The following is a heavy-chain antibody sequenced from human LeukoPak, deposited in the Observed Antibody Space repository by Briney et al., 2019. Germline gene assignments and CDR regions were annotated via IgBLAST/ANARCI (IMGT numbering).Heavy chain of an antibody. CDR2: IKQGGSEK. CDR1: GFTFSNYW. Sequence: PGGSLRLSCAASGFTFSNYWMTWVRQAPGKGLEWVANIKQGGSEKYYVDSVKGRFTVSRDNAKDSLYLQMNSLRAEDTAVYYCAREGRVSQGFDYWGQGTLVTVSS. D-gene: IGHD3-10*01. J-gene: IGHJ4*02. CDR3: AREGRVSQGFDY. V-gene: IGHV3-7*05.